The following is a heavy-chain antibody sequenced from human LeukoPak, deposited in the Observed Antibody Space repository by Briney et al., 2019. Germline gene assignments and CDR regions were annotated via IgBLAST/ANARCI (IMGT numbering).Heavy chain of an antibody. CDR2: INSDGSST. CDR1: GFTFSSYA. V-gene: IGHV3-74*01. D-gene: IGHD4-11*01. J-gene: IGHJ4*02. Sequence: GGSLRLSCAASGFTFSSYAMSWVRQAPGKGLVWVSRINSDGSSTSYADSVKGRFTISRDNSKNTLYLQMNSLRAEDTAVYYCAREDYSNYGFDYWGQGTLVTVSS. CDR3: AREDYSNYGFDY.